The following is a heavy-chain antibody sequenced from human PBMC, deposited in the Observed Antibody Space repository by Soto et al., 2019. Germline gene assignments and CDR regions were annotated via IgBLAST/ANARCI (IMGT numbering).Heavy chain of an antibody. CDR1: GDSISSSGYY. J-gene: IGHJ4*02. CDR3: ARLFRDGYSYYYFDY. CDR2: IYYSGRT. V-gene: IGHV4-31*03. D-gene: IGHD5-18*01. Sequence: QVQLQESGPGLVKPSQTLSLTCTVSGDSISSSGYYWSWIRQHPGKGLEWIGYIYYSGRTYYNPSLKSRVTISVDTSNNQISLRLSSVTPADTAVYYCARLFRDGYSYYYFDYWGQGTLVTVSS.